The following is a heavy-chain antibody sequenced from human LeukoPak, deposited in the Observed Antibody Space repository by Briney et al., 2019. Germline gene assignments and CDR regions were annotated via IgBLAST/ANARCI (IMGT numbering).Heavy chain of an antibody. CDR3: ARVFYDYVWGSYRSVFDY. V-gene: IGHV1-46*01. Sequence: GASVKVSCKASGYTFTSYYMHWVRQAPGQGLEWMGISNPSGGSTSYAQKFQGRVTMTRDTSTSTVYMELSSLRSEDTAVYYCARVFYDYVWGSYRSVFDYWGQGTLVTVSS. J-gene: IGHJ4*02. CDR1: GYTFTSYY. CDR2: SNPSGGST. D-gene: IGHD3-16*02.